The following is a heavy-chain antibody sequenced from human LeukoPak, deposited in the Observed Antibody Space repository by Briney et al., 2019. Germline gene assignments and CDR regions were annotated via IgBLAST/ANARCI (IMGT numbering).Heavy chain of an antibody. V-gene: IGHV4-38-2*01. Sequence: PSETLSLTCAVSGYSISSGYYWCWIRQPPGKGLEWIGSIYHSGSTYYNPSLKSRVTISVDTSKNQFSLKLTSVTAADTAVYYCARRRRNGDYGYWGQGTLVTVSS. J-gene: IGHJ4*02. CDR2: IYHSGST. CDR1: GYSISSGYY. CDR3: ARRRRNGDYGY. D-gene: IGHD4-17*01.